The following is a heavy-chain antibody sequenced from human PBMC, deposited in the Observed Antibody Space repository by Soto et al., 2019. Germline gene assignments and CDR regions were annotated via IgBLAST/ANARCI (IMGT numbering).Heavy chain of an antibody. CDR3: ARRYGDCFDY. CDR2: IYYSGST. V-gene: IGHV4-59*08. Sequence: PSETLSLTCTVSGGSMSSYYWSWIRQPPGKGLEWIGYIYYSGSTIYNPSLKSRVTISVDTSKNQFSLKLSSVTAADTAVYYCARRYGDCFDYWGQGTLVTVSS. J-gene: IGHJ4*02. CDR1: GGSMSSYY. D-gene: IGHD4-17*01.